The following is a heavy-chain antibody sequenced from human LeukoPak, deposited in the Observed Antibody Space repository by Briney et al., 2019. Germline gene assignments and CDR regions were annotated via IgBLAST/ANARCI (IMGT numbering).Heavy chain of an antibody. CDR1: GGSISSGGYS. D-gene: IGHD2-21*01. V-gene: IGHV4-30-2*01. Sequence: SETLSLTCAVSGGSISSGGYSWSWIRQPPGKGLEWIGYIYHSGSTYYNPSLKSRVTISVDRSKNQFSLKLSPVTAADTAVYYCARNNVVFPDYWGQGTLVTVSS. CDR3: ARNNVVFPDY. CDR2: IYHSGST. J-gene: IGHJ4*02.